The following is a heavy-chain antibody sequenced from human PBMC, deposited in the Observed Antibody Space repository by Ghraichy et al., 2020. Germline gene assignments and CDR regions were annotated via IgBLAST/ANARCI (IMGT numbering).Heavy chain of an antibody. CDR2: MYSSGST. J-gene: IGHJ5*02. D-gene: IGHD3-16*01. CDR1: GDSIRSGGYY. CDR3: ARDLGPGRWFDP. Sequence: LSLTCTVSGDSIRSGGYYWSWIRQHPGKGLEWIGYMYSSGSTYYNSSLKSRVTISADTPKNQFSLELSSVTAADTAVYFCARDLGPGRWFDPWGQGTLVTVSS. V-gene: IGHV4-31*02.